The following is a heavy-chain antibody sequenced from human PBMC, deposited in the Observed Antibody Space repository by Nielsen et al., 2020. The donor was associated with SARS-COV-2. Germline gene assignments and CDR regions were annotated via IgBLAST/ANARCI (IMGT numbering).Heavy chain of an antibody. CDR2: IYYSGST. D-gene: IGHD3-3*01. Sequence: SETLSLTCTVSGGSISSGGYYWSWIRQHPGKGLEWIGYIYYSGSTYYNPSLKSRVTISVDTSKNQFSLKLSSVTAADTAVYYCARVRDYDFWSGYYRAYYYYGMDVWGQGTTVTVSS. V-gene: IGHV4-31*03. J-gene: IGHJ6*02. CDR1: GGSISSGGYY. CDR3: ARVRDYDFWSGYYRAYYYYGMDV.